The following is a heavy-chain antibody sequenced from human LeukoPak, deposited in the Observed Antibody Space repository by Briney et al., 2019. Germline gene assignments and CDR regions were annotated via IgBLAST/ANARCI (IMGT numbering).Heavy chain of an antibody. J-gene: IGHJ4*02. CDR2: IIPIFGTA. Sequence: ASVKVSCKASGGTFSSYAISWVRQAPGQGLEWMGGIIPIFGTANYAQKFQGRVTITTDESTGTAYMELSSLRSEDTAVYYCAVESLGDSSGYRQGFDYWGQGTLVTVSS. D-gene: IGHD3-22*01. CDR1: GGTFSSYA. V-gene: IGHV1-69*05. CDR3: AVESLGDSSGYRQGFDY.